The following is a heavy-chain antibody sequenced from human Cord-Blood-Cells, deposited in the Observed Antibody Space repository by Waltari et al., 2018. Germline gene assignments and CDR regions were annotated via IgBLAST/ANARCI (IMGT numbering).Heavy chain of an antibody. CDR3: ATMALLDAFDI. D-gene: IGHD1-26*01. J-gene: IGHJ3*02. CDR2: IYYGGST. Sequence: QLQLQESGPGLVKPSETLSLTCTVSGGSISSSSYYWGWIRQPPGKGLEWIGSIYYGGSTYYNPSLKSRVTISVDTSKNQFSLKLSSVTAADTAVYYCATMALLDAFDIWGQGTMVTVSS. CDR1: GGSISSSSYY. V-gene: IGHV4-39*01.